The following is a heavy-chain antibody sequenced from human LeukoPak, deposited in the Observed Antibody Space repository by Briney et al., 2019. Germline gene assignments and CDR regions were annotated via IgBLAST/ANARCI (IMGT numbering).Heavy chain of an antibody. CDR2: LFGGGDT. D-gene: IGHD4-17*01. Sequence: GGSLRLSCAVSGFSVSDNYMTWVRQAPGKGLEWVSVLFGGGDTYYGDSVKGRFAISRDNSKNTVYLQMKSLRAEDTAVYYCARGQRTSVTLYYFDFWGQGTLVGVSS. CDR1: GFSVSDNY. CDR3: ARGQRTSVTLYYFDF. V-gene: IGHV3-66*01. J-gene: IGHJ4*02.